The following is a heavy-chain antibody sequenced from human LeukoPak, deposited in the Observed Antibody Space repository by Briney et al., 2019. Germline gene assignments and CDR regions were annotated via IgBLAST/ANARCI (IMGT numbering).Heavy chain of an antibody. J-gene: IGHJ4*02. D-gene: IGHD2-2*01. CDR1: GGSFSGYY. V-gene: IGHV4-34*01. CDR2: INHSGST. Sequence: PSETLSLTCAVYGGSFSGYYWSWIRQPPGKGLEWIGEINHSGSTNYNPSLKSRVTISVDTSKNQFSLKLSSVTAADTAVYYCARGCSSTSCYALLDYWGQGTLVTVSS. CDR3: ARGCSSTSCYALLDY.